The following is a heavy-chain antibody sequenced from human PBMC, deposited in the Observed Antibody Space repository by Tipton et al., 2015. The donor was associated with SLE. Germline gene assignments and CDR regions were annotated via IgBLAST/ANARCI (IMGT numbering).Heavy chain of an antibody. V-gene: IGHV4-39*07. CDR2: IYYSGIT. CDR3: ARTGGFCTRTDCYT. D-gene: IGHD2-2*02. Sequence: TLSLTCTVSGASITTNSYYWGWIRQPPGKGLEWIGSIYYSGITYYNPSLKSRVTMSVDTSKNQFSPKLTSVTAADTAVYYCARTGGFCTRTDCYTWGQGILVTVSS. J-gene: IGHJ5*02. CDR1: GASITTNSYY.